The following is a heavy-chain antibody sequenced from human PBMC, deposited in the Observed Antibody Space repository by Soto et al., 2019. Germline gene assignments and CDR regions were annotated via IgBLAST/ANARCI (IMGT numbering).Heavy chain of an antibody. CDR3: ARGLAVRGSYALDA. D-gene: IGHD3-10*01. CDR2: IYQSGIT. V-gene: IGHV4-30-2*01. J-gene: IGHJ6*02. CDR1: GASISSGGSS. Sequence: QLQLQESGSGLVKPSQTLSLTCAVSGASISSGGSSWSWIRQAPGTGLEGIGYIYQSGITNYNPSLKSRATISVDKSQNPFPLRLSFVTAADTAVYYCARGLAVRGSYALDARGQGTTVTVSS.